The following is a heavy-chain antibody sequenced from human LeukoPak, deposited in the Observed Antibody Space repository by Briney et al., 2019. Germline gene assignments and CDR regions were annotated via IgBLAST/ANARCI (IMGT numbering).Heavy chain of an antibody. Sequence: GESLQISCKGSGSSFTSYWIGWVRQLPGKGLEWMGIIYPGDSDTRYSPSFQGQVTISADKSISTAYLQWSSLKASGTAMYYCARQGLYDYGDYEVNHKGPTYWYFDLWGRGTLVTVSS. V-gene: IGHV5-51*01. J-gene: IGHJ2*01. CDR3: ARQGLYDYGDYEVNHKGPTYWYFDL. D-gene: IGHD4-17*01. CDR2: IYPGDSDT. CDR1: GSSFTSYW.